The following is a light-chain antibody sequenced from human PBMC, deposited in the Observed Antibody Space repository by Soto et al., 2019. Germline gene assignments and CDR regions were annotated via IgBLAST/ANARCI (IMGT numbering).Light chain of an antibody. J-gene: IGKJ4*01. Sequence: DIQMTQSPSTLSGSVGDRVTITCRASQTISSWLAWYQQKPGKAPKLLIYKASTLKSGVPSRFSGSGSGTEFTLTISSLQPDDFATYDCQQYNSYSLTVGGGTKVEIK. CDR3: QQYNSYSLT. CDR2: KAS. V-gene: IGKV1-5*03. CDR1: QTISSW.